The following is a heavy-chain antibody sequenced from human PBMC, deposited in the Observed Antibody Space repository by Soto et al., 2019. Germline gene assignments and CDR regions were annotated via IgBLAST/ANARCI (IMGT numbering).Heavy chain of an antibody. CDR3: AKARADYYGSGSPIDY. D-gene: IGHD3-10*01. CDR2: ISGSGGST. CDR1: GFTFSSYV. J-gene: IGHJ4*02. Sequence: EVQLLESGGGLVQPGGSLRLSCAASGFTFSSYVMSWVRQAPGKGLEWVSAISGSGGSTYYADSVKGRFTISRDNSKNTLYLQMNSLRAEDTAVYYCAKARADYYGSGSPIDYWGQGTLVTVSS. V-gene: IGHV3-23*01.